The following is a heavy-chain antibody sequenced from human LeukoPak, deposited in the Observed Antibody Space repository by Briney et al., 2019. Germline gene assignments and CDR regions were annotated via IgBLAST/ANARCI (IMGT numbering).Heavy chain of an antibody. J-gene: IGHJ4*02. Sequence: HPGGSLRLSCAASGNYWMHWVRQAPGKGLVWVSHINSDGSWTSYADPVKGRFTISKDNAKNTVYLQMNSLRAEDTAVYYCVSFYETYWGRGTLVTVSS. V-gene: IGHV3-74*01. CDR3: VSFYETY. CDR1: GNYW. CDR2: INSDGSWT. D-gene: IGHD2/OR15-2a*01.